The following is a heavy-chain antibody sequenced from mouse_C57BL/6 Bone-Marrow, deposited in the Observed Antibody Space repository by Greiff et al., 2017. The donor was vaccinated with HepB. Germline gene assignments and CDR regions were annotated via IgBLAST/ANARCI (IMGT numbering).Heavy chain of an antibody. Sequence: VQLKESGPGMVKPSQSLSLTCTVTGYSITSGYDWHWIRHFPGNKLEWMGYISYSGSTNYNPSLKSRISITHDTSKNHFFLKLNSVTTEDTATYYCARGTSMVIDWYFDVWGTGTTVTVSS. CDR2: ISYSGST. J-gene: IGHJ1*03. V-gene: IGHV3-1*01. CDR1: GYSITSGYD. CDR3: ARGTSMVIDWYFDV. D-gene: IGHD2-10*02.